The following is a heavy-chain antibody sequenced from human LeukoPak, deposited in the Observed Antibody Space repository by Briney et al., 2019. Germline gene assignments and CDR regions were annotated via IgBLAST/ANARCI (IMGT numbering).Heavy chain of an antibody. V-gene: IGHV1-46*01. CDR1: GYTFTSYY. CDR3: AREPSTYDFWSGYYQIY. Sequence: GASVKVSCKASGYTFTSYYMHLVRQAPGQGLEWMGIINPSGGSTSYAQKFQGRVTMTRDTSTSIVYMEMSSLRSEDTAVYYRAREPSTYDFWSGYYQIYWGQGTLVTVSS. D-gene: IGHD3-3*01. CDR2: INPSGGST. J-gene: IGHJ4*02.